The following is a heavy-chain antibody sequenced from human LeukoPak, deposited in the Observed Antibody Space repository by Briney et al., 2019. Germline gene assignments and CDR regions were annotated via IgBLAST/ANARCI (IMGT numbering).Heavy chain of an antibody. D-gene: IGHD3-22*01. CDR1: GGSISGSYY. Sequence: SETLSLTCTVSGGSISGSYYWSWIRQPAGQGLEWIGRIYTSGSTNYNPSLKSRVTISVDTSKNQFSLKLSSVTAADTAVYYCARGMAHYYDSSGYYLSPTAFDYWGQGTLVTVSS. J-gene: IGHJ4*02. V-gene: IGHV4-61*02. CDR3: ARGMAHYYDSSGYYLSPTAFDY. CDR2: IYTSGST.